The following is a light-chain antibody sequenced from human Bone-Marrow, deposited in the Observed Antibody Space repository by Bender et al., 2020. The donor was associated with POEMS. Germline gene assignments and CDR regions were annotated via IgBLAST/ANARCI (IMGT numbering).Light chain of an antibody. CDR1: SDDVGTYTL. J-gene: IGLJ3*02. Sequence: QSALTQPASVSGSPGQSISISCTGTSDDVGTYTLVSWYQHFPGKAPKLIIYDVTQRPSWVSSRFSGSKSGNTASLTISGLQTEDEADYYCSSYTISSTLVFGGGTKVTVL. CDR3: SSYTISSTLV. V-gene: IGLV2-14*02. CDR2: DVT.